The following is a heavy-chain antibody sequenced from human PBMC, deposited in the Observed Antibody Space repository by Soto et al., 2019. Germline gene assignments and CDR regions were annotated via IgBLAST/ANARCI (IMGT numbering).Heavy chain of an antibody. CDR2: TVVGSGET. J-gene: IGHJ4*02. D-gene: IGHD3-22*01. CDR3: AAGDYYENSGYCK. Sequence: LVKVACNASGFTFTIDAMQSVRKARGQGLEWIGWTVVGSGETNYAQRFKESVTIISDMSTNTAYMELSSLRAEDTAVYYCAAGDYYENSGYCKWGQGTQVTVSS. CDR1: GFTFTIDA. V-gene: IGHV1-58*02.